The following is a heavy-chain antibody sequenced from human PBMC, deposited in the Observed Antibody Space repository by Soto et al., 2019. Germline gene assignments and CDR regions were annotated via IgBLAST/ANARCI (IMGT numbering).Heavy chain of an antibody. CDR3: AKDITKVLIYDAFDI. CDR2: ISGSGGST. J-gene: IGHJ3*02. CDR1: GFTFSSYA. V-gene: IGHV3-23*01. D-gene: IGHD2-8*01. Sequence: PXESLSLSCAASGFTFSSYAMSWVRQAPGKGLEWVSAISGSGGSTYYADSVKGRFTISRDNSKNTLYLQMNSLRAEDTAVYYCAKDITKVLIYDAFDIWGQGTMVTVSS.